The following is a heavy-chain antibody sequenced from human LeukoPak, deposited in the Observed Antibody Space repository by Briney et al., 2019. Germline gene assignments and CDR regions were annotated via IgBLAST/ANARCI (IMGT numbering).Heavy chain of an antibody. Sequence: SVKVSCKASGGTFSSYAISWVRQAPGQGLEWMGGIIPIFGTANYAQKFQDRVTITADEYTTTVYMELNSLRSEDTAVYYCARVGGDYYDSSAPDADYWGQGTLVTVSS. CDR2: IIPIFGTA. CDR3: ARVGGDYYDSSAPDADY. CDR1: GGTFSSYA. V-gene: IGHV1-69*13. D-gene: IGHD3-22*01. J-gene: IGHJ4*02.